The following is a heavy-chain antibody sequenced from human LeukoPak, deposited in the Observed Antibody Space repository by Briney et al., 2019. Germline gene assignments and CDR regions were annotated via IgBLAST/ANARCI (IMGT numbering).Heavy chain of an antibody. CDR3: ANLYCSSTSCPDY. Sequence: GGSLRLSCAASGFTFSSYAMHWVRQAPGKGLEYVSAISSNGGSTYYANSVKGRFTISRDNSKNTLYLQMNSLRAEVTAAYYCANLYCSSTSCPDYWGQGTLVTVSS. J-gene: IGHJ4*02. CDR2: ISSNGGST. V-gene: IGHV3-64*01. CDR1: GFTFSSYA. D-gene: IGHD2-2*01.